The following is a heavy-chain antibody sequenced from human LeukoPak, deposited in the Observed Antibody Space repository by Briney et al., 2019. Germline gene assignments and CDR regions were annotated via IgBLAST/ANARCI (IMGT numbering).Heavy chain of an antibody. J-gene: IGHJ5*02. Sequence: GGSLRLSCAASGFTFSSYAMSWVRQAPGKGLEWVSAISGSGGSTYYADSVKGRFTISREYSKNTLYLQMTSLRAEETAVYYCAKGRKCLHGWFDPWGQGTLVTVSS. CDR1: GFTFSSYA. CDR2: ISGSGGST. D-gene: IGHD2-8*01. V-gene: IGHV3-23*01. CDR3: AKGRKCLHGWFDP.